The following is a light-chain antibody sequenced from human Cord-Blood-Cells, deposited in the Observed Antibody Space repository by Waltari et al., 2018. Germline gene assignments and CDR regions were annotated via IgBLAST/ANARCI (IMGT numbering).Light chain of an antibody. CDR3: QQRSNWPS. Sequence: EIVLTQSPATLSLSPGERATLSCMASQSVSSYLAWYQQKPGQAPRLLIYDASNRATGIPAMFSGSGSGTDFTLTISSLEPEDFAVYYCQQRSNWPSFGGGTKVEIK. CDR1: QSVSSY. J-gene: IGKJ4*01. V-gene: IGKV3-11*01. CDR2: DAS.